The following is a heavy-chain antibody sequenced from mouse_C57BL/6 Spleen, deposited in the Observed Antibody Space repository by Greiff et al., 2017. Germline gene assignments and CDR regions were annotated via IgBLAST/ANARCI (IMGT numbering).Heavy chain of an antibody. Sequence: EVKLMESGGGLVKPGGSLKLSCAASGFTFSSYAMSWVRQTPEKRLEWVAYISSGGDYIYYADTVKGRFTISRATARNTLYLQMSSLKSEDTAMYYGTRVPVGAHWYFDVWGTGTTVTVSS. CDR2: ISSGGDYI. V-gene: IGHV5-9-1*02. J-gene: IGHJ1*03. CDR3: TRVPVGAHWYFDV. D-gene: IGHD1-1*01. CDR1: GFTFSSYA.